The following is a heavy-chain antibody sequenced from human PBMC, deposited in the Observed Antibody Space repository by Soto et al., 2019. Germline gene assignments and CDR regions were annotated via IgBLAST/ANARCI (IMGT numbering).Heavy chain of an antibody. J-gene: IGHJ3*02. Sequence: GGSLRLSCAASGFTFSGSAMHWVRQASGKGLEWVGRIRSKANSYATAYAASVKGRFTISRDDSKNTAYLQMNSLKTEDTDVFYCTSTEGYCSSTSCYLAAFDIWGQGTMVTVSS. V-gene: IGHV3-73*01. CDR1: GFTFSGSA. CDR2: IRSKANSYAT. CDR3: TSTEGYCSSTSCYLAAFDI. D-gene: IGHD2-2*01.